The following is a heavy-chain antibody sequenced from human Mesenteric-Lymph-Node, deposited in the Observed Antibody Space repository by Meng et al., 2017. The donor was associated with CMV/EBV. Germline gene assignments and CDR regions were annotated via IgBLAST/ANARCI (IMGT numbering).Heavy chain of an antibody. V-gene: IGHV3-53*01. CDR3: ARHHCTNGVCSPFDAFDI. Sequence: GGSLRLSCAASGFSVSSNYMNWVRQAPGKGLEWVSVLYSGGSTYSADSVKGRFTISRDNSKNTLYLQMNSLRAEDTAVYFCARHHCTNGVCSPFDAFDIWGQGTKVTISS. CDR1: GFSVSSNY. J-gene: IGHJ3*02. D-gene: IGHD2-8*01. CDR2: LYSGGST.